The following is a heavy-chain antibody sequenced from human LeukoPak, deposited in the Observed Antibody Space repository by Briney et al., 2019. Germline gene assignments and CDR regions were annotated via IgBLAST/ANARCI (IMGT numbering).Heavy chain of an antibody. CDR1: GFTFSSYA. J-gene: IGHJ4*02. V-gene: IGHV3-30-3*01. D-gene: IGHD1-14*01. CDR3: ARDGIRHSIDY. CDR2: ISYDASNK. Sequence: GGSLTLSCAACGFTFSSYAMHWVRQAPGKGLEWVAVISYDASNKYYADSVKGRFTISRDNSKNTLYLQMNSLRAEDTAVYYCARDGIRHSIDYWGQGTLVSVSS.